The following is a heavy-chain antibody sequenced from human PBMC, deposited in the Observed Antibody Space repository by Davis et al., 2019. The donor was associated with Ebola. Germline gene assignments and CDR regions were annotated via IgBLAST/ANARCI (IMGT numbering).Heavy chain of an antibody. CDR2: INHSGST. J-gene: IGHJ4*01. CDR1: GGSFSGYY. D-gene: IGHD6-19*01. Sequence: MPSETLSLTCAVYGGSFSGYYWRWIRQPPGKGLEWIGEINHSGSTNYNPSLKSRVTISVDTSKNQFSLKLSSVTAADTAVYYCARVRGGWFDYFDYWGQGTLVTVSS. V-gene: IGHV4-34*01. CDR3: ARVRGGWFDYFDY.